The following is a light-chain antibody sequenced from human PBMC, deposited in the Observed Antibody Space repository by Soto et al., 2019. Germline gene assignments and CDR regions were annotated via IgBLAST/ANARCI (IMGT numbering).Light chain of an antibody. J-gene: IGLJ2*01. CDR2: SNN. CDR1: SSNIGSNT. Sequence: QSVLTQPPSASGTPGQRVTISCSGSSSNIGSNTVNWYQQLPGTAPKLLIYSNNQRPSGVPDRFSGSKSGTSASLAISGLQSEDEADYYCAAWDNSLNGLVVFGGGIKLTVL. CDR3: AAWDNSLNGLVV. V-gene: IGLV1-44*01.